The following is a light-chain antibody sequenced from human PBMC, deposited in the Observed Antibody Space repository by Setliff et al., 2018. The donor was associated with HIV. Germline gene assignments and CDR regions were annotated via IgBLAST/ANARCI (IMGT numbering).Light chain of an antibody. V-gene: IGLV2-14*03. CDR1: SSDVGTYNY. Sequence: QSALTQPASVSGSPGQSTTISCTGTSSDVGTYNYVSWYQQHPGKAPKLIIYDVSKRPSGVSNRFSGSKSGNTASLTISGLQAEDEADYYCSSYTSSSTYVLGTGTKVTVL. CDR2: DVS. J-gene: IGLJ1*01. CDR3: SSYTSSSTYV.